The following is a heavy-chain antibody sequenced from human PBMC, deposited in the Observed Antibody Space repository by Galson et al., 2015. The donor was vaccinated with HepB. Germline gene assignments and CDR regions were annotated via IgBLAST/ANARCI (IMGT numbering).Heavy chain of an antibody. J-gene: IGHJ4*02. CDR3: VRGTTDPSGWYMKWDY. Sequence: SLRLSCAASGFTFSTYWMHWVRQAPGKGLVWVSRINSDGSSTAYADSVKGRFTISRDNAKSTLYVQMNSLRAEDTAVYYCVRGTTDPSGWYMKWDYWGQGNLVTVSS. D-gene: IGHD6-19*01. CDR2: INSDGSST. CDR1: GFTFSTYW. V-gene: IGHV3-74*01.